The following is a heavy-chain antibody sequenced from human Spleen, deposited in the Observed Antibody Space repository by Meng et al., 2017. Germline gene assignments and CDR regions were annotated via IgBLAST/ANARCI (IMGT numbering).Heavy chain of an antibody. CDR1: GFAFDDYS. Sequence: GESLKISCAASGFAFDDYSMHWVRQAPGKGLEWVALISWDGGTTYYADSVKGRFTISRDNSKNSLYLQMNTLRTEDTALYYCAKDRAAAGIISPNDGMDFWGQGTMVTVSS. V-gene: IGHV3-43D*03. D-gene: IGHD6-13*01. J-gene: IGHJ6*02. CDR2: ISWDGGTT. CDR3: AKDRAAAGIISPNDGMDF.